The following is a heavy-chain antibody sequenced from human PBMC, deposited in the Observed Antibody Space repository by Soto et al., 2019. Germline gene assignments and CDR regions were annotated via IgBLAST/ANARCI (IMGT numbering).Heavy chain of an antibody. D-gene: IGHD1-1*01. CDR1: GFSFSSST. CDR2: ISSGSTTI. Sequence: EVQLVESGGGSAQPGGSLRLSCAASGFSFSSSTMNWVRQAPGKGLEWVSYISSGSTTIYYAESVKGRFTISRDNGKNSLYLQMNSLRDEDTAVYYCARVRRNDASDYYGMGVWGQGTTVTVSS. CDR3: ARVRRNDASDYYGMGV. V-gene: IGHV3-48*02. J-gene: IGHJ6*02.